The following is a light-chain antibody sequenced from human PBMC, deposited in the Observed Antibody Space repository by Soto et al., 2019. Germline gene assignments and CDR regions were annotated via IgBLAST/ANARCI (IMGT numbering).Light chain of an antibody. CDR2: GAS. J-gene: IGKJ5*01. Sequence: EIVLTQSPSTLSLSPGERATLSCRASQSVSSSYFAWYQQKPGQAPRLLIYGASSRATGIPDRFSGSGSGTDFTLTSSRLKPDDFAVYYCQQYGSAPPITVGRGIRREIK. V-gene: IGKV3-20*01. CDR3: QQYGSAPPIT. CDR1: QSVSSSY.